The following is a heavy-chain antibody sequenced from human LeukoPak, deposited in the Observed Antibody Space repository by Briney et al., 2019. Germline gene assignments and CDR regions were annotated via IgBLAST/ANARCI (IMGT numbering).Heavy chain of an antibody. V-gene: IGHV1-8*01. CDR3: ARGGSSGEWFSHLDY. D-gene: IGHD3-3*01. Sequence: ASVRVSCKASGYTFSDHDVNWVRQAPGQGLEWMGWMNPNTGNTGYAQNLQGRVTMTRDTSISTAYMELSRLRSDDTAVYYCARGGSSGEWFSHLDYWGQGTLVTVSS. J-gene: IGHJ4*02. CDR2: MNPNTGNT. CDR1: GYTFSDHD.